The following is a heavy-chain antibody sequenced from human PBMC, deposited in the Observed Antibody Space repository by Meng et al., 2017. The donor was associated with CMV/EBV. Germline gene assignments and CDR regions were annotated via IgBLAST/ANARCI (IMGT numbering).Heavy chain of an antibody. CDR1: GYTFTSYY. J-gene: IGHJ4*02. D-gene: IGHD5-18*01. CDR2: INPSGGST. CDR3: ARDKIQLWPTVGYFDY. V-gene: IGHV1-46*01. Sequence: QVNRVQSWAGVKKPGAAGKVSCKASGYTFTSYYMHWVRQAPGQGLEWMGIINPSGGSTSYAQKFQGRVTMTRDTSTSTVYMELSSLRSEDTAVYYCARDKIQLWPTVGYFDYWGQGTLVTVSS.